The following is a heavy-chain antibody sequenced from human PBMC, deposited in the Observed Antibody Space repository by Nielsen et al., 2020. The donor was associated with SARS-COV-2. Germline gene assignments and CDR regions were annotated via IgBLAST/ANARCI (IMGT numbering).Heavy chain of an antibody. V-gene: IGHV3-30*04. Sequence: LKISCAASGFTFSSYAMHWVRQAPGKGLEWVAVISYDGSNKYYADSVKGRFTISRDNSKNTLYLQMNSLRAEDTAVYYCARELRGVLDYWGQGTLVTVSS. J-gene: IGHJ4*02. CDR2: ISYDGSNK. CDR3: ARELRGVLDY. D-gene: IGHD3-10*01. CDR1: GFTFSSYA.